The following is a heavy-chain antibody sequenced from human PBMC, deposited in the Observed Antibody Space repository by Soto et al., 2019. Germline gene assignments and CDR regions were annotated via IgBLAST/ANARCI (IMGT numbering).Heavy chain of an antibody. CDR1: GYTFTTYW. V-gene: IGHV5-51*01. D-gene: IGHD2-15*01. J-gene: IGHJ6*02. Sequence: SGESLKISCEGSGYTFTTYWVAWVRQMPGKGLEWVGSIYPGDSDSRYNPPVQGQVTISADRSISTAYLQWNSLKASDTAMYFCARHKGYCSSTSCYGMDVWGQGTTVTVSS. CDR3: ARHKGYCSSTSCYGMDV. CDR2: IYPGDSDS.